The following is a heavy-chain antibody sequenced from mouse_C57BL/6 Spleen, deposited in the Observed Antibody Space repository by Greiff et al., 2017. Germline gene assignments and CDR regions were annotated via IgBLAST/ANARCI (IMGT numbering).Heavy chain of an antibody. CDR2: INPNNGGT. Sequence: VQLQQSGPELVKPGASVKISCKASGYTFTDYYMNWVKQSHGKSLEWIGNINPNNGGTSYNQKFKGKATLTVDQSSSTAYMELRSLTSEDSAVYYCERERDRSWFAYWGQGTLVTVSA. V-gene: IGHV1-26*01. CDR3: ERERDRSWFAY. D-gene: IGHD2-14*01. CDR1: GYTFTDYY. J-gene: IGHJ3*01.